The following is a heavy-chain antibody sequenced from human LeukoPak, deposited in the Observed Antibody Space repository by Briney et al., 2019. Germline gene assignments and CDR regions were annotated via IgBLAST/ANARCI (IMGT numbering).Heavy chain of an antibody. V-gene: IGHV3-23*01. D-gene: IGHD3-22*01. J-gene: IGHJ4*02. CDR2: ISGSGGST. CDR1: GFTFSSYG. Sequence: GGTLRLSCAASGFTFSSYGMSWVRQAPGKGLEWVSAISGSGGSTYYADSVKGRFTISRDNAKNTLYLQMKSLRAEDTAVYYCARVLPYYYDSRGYARRYLDYWGQGTLVTVSS. CDR3: ARVLPYYYDSRGYARRYLDY.